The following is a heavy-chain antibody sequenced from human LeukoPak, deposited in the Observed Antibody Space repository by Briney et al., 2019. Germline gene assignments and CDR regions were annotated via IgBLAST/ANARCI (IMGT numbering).Heavy chain of an antibody. CDR1: GFSFSSYA. Sequence: PGGSLRLSCSASGFSFSSYAMTWVRQAPGKGLDWVSGISGSGGVINYADSVKGRSTISRDNSKSTVYLQMNSLRAEDTALYFCATGCVGSPSCFTTGYDHWGQGTLVTVSS. V-gene: IGHV3-23*01. D-gene: IGHD1-26*01. CDR2: ISGSGGVI. CDR3: ATGCVGSPSCFTTGYDH. J-gene: IGHJ4*02.